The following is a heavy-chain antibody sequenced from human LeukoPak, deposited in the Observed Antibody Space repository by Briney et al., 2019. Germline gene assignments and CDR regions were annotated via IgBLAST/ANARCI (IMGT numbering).Heavy chain of an antibody. CDR3: AKDRVITFGGVLDY. V-gene: IGHV3-23*01. CDR2: ISGRGDST. D-gene: IGHD3-16*01. CDR1: GFTFRSYA. J-gene: IGHJ4*02. Sequence: GGSLRLSCAASGFTFRSYAMSWVRQAPGKGLEWLSAISGRGDSTYYADSVKGRFTISRDNSKNTVYLQMNSLRAEDTAVYYCAKDRVITFGGVLDYWGQGTLVTVSS.